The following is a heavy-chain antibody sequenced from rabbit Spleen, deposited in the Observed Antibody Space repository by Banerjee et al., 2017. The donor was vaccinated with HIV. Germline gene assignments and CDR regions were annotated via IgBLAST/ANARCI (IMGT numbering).Heavy chain of an antibody. CDR3: ARAGYVNRGGYYYL. CDR1: GFDFSSNA. V-gene: IGHV1S45*01. D-gene: IGHD1-1*01. Sequence: QEQLVESGGGLVQPEGSLTLTCKASGFDFSSNAMCWVRQAPGKRPEWIACIDAGSSGSTYYASWVNGRFTISKTSSTTVTLPMTSLTAADTATYFCARAGYVNRGGYYYLWGPGTLVTVS. CDR2: IDAGSSGST. J-gene: IGHJ6*01.